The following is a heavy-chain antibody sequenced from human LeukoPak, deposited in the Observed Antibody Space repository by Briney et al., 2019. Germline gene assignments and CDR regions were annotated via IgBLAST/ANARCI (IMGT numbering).Heavy chain of an antibody. D-gene: IGHD3-3*01. CDR1: GGSFSGYY. CDR3: ARVGDFWSGNWFDP. CDR2: INHSGST. V-gene: IGHV4-34*01. J-gene: IGHJ5*02. Sequence: SETLSLTCAVYGGSFSGYYWSWIRQPPGKGLEWIGEINHSGSTNYNPSLKGRVTISVDTSKNQFSLKLSSVTAADTAVYYCARVGDFWSGNWFDPWGQGTLVTVSS.